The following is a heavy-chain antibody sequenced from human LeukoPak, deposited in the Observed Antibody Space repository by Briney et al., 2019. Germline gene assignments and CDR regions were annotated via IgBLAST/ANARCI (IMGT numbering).Heavy chain of an antibody. V-gene: IGHV4-59*01. J-gene: IGHJ3*02. Sequence: SETLSLTCTVSGDPLMSYYGSWIRQPPGMGLEWMGYIYYSGDTKYNPPLKSRITISVDMSKNRFSLRLNSVTAADTAIYYCARPSHDACGFAFHIWGQGTMVTVSS. D-gene: IGHD2-21*01. CDR2: IYYSGDT. CDR1: GDPLMSYY. CDR3: ARPSHDACGFAFHI.